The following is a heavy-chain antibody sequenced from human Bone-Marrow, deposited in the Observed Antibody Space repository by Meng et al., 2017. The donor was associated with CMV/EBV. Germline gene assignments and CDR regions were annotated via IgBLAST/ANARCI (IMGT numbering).Heavy chain of an antibody. CDR2: ISGSRDTT. Sequence: GFTLSNYAMSWVRQAPGKGLEWVSAISGSRDTTYYAVSVKGRFTISRDDSKNTLYLQMNNLRAEDTAVYYCAKATLNYDFWTTTFDYWGQGTLVTVSS. D-gene: IGHD3-3*01. J-gene: IGHJ4*02. CDR3: AKATLNYDFWTTTFDY. CDR1: GFTLSNYA. V-gene: IGHV3-23*01.